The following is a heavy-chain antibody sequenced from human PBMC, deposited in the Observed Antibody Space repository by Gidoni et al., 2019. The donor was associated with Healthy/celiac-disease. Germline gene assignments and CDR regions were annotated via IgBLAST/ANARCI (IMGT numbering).Heavy chain of an antibody. CDR2: IYTSGST. CDR3: ARDSPNLDVIVVVRHSDAFDI. CDR1: GGSISSYY. D-gene: IGHD3-22*01. Sequence: QVQLQESGPGLVKPSETLSPTCTASGGSISSYYWSWIRQPAGKGLEWIGRIYTSGSTNYNPSLKSRVTMSVDTSKNQFSLKLSSVTAADTAVYYCARDSPNLDVIVVVRHSDAFDIWGQGTMVTVSS. V-gene: IGHV4-4*07. J-gene: IGHJ3*02.